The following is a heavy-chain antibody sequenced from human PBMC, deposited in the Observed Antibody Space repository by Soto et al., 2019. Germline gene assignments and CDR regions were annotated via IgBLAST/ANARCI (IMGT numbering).Heavy chain of an antibody. CDR2: ISAYNGNT. Sequence: QVQLVQTGAEVKKPGASVKVSCKASGYTFTSYGISWVRQAPGQGLEWMGRISAYNGNTNNAQKLQGRVTMTTDTSTSTAYMELRSLRSDDTAVYYCARESPYGDYDFPPYYYYGMDVWGQGTTVTVSS. CDR3: ARESPYGDYDFPPYYYYGMDV. V-gene: IGHV1-18*01. J-gene: IGHJ6*02. CDR1: GYTFTSYG. D-gene: IGHD4-17*01.